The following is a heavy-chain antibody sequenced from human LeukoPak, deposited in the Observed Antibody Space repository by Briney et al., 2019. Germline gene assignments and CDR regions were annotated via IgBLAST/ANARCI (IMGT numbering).Heavy chain of an antibody. J-gene: IGHJ4*02. V-gene: IGHV4-59*01. D-gene: IGHD3-9*01. Sequence: SETLSLTCTVSGGSISTYWWTWIRQPPGKGLEWLGYIHCSGNNNYNPSLKSRLTMSVDTSKNHFSLNLNSVTAADTAVYYCTRGYFDWLSFDYWGQGVLVAVSS. CDR3: TRGYFDWLSFDY. CDR1: GGSISTYW. CDR2: IHCSGNN.